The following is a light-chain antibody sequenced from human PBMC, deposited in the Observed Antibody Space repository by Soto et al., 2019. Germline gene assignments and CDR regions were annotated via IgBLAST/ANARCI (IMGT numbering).Light chain of an antibody. CDR3: QQSHSTPLT. CDR2: GAS. Sequence: DIKLTQSPSFLSASLGDRVTITCRARLRISKYLNWYQQKPGRAPKLLIYGASTLQSGVPSRFSGSGSGTDFTITITNLQPEDSATYFCQQSHSTPLTFGGGTKLEI. J-gene: IGKJ4*01. CDR1: LRISKY. V-gene: IGKV1-39*01.